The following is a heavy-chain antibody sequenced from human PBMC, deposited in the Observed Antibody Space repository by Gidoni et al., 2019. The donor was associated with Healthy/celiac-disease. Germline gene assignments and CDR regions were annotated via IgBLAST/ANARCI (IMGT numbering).Heavy chain of an antibody. CDR1: GFPFSRYA. CDR2: IRGSGGST. D-gene: IGHD3-3*01. J-gene: IGHJ5*02. V-gene: IGHV3-23*01. CDR3: AKDKEARRYDFWSGYFDWVWFDP. Sequence: EVQLLESGGGLVQPGGSLRLSCAASGFPFSRYAMSWVRQAPGKGLGGVSAIRGSGGSTYYADSVKGRFTISRDNSKNTLYLQMNSLRAEDTAVYYCAKDKEARRYDFWSGYFDWVWFDPWGQGTLVTVSS.